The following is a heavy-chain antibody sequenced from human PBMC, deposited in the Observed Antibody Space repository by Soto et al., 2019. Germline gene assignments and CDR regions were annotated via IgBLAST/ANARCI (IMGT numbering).Heavy chain of an antibody. CDR3: AAGDYSGSGTYYNGWFDS. D-gene: IGHD3-10*01. CDR2: IYYSGST. CDR1: GGSVSSSIYY. J-gene: IGHJ5*01. Sequence: SETLSLTCTVSGGSVSSSIYYWGWIRQPPRKGLEWIGSIYYSGSTYYNPSLKSRVTISLDTSKNQYSLRLNSVTAADAALYYCAAGDYSGSGTYYNGWFDSWGQGTLVTVSS. V-gene: IGHV4-39*01.